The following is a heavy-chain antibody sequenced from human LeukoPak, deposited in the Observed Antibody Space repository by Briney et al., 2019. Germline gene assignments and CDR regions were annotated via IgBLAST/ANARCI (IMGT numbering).Heavy chain of an antibody. J-gene: IGHJ4*02. V-gene: IGHV3-48*03. CDR1: EFTFSSYE. CDR2: IRTSTEGAN. D-gene: IGHD3-9*01. CDR3: ARDQRYAFDY. Sequence: PGGSLRLSCAASEFTFSSYEMNWVRQAPGKGLEWVSNIRTSTEGANYAIYADSVKGRVTFSRDDAKNTLYLHMHSLRDDDTAVYYCARDQRYAFDYWGQGILVTVSS.